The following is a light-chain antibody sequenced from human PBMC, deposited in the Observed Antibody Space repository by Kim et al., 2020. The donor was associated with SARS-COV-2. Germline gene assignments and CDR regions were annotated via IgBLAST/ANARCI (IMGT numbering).Light chain of an antibody. CDR1: QSVNSW. CDR3: HQYNSYPYT. J-gene: IGKJ2*01. V-gene: IGKV1-5*03. CDR2: RAS. Sequence: SASVGDRVTITCRASQSVNSWLAWYQQKPGKAPKLLIYRASNLEGGVPSRFSGSESGTEFTLTISGLQPDDFATFYCHQYNSYPYTFGQGTKLEI.